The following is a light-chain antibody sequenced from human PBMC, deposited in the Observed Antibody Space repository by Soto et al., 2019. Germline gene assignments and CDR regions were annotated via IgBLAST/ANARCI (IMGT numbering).Light chain of an antibody. CDR3: CSDAGTFYV. CDR1: SSDFGGYNY. J-gene: IGLJ1*01. V-gene: IGLV2-11*01. CDR2: DVS. Sequence: QSVLTQPRSVSWSPGQSVTISCTGTSSDFGGYNYVSWYHHHAGKAPKLMIYDVSERPSGGPARFSGSKSGNTASLTVSGHQAEDEADYYCCSDAGTFYVFGTGTKVTVL.